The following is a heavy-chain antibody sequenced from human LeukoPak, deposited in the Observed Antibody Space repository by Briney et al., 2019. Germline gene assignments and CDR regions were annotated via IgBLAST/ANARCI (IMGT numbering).Heavy chain of an antibody. V-gene: IGHV4-59*01. D-gene: IGHD3-22*01. J-gene: IGHJ4*02. Sequence: SETLSLTCTVSGASISTYYWTWIRQPPGKGLEWIGYIYYSGSTNYNPSLKSRVTISVDTSKNQFSLKLSSVTAADTAVYYCARSRSSGYYSDYWGQGTLVTVSS. CDR3: ARSRSSGYYSDY. CDR2: IYYSGST. CDR1: GASISTYY.